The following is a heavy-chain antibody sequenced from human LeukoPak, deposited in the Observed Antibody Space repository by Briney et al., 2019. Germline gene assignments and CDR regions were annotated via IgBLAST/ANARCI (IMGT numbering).Heavy chain of an antibody. CDR1: GGSISSSSYY. V-gene: IGHV4-39*07. Sequence: SETLSLTCTVSGGSISSSSYYWGWIRQPPGKGLEWIGSIYYSGSTYYNPSLKSRVTISVDTSKNQFSLKLSSVTAADTAVYYCARVSLRAFDIWGQGTMVTVSS. D-gene: IGHD3-22*01. J-gene: IGHJ3*02. CDR2: IYYSGST. CDR3: ARVSLRAFDI.